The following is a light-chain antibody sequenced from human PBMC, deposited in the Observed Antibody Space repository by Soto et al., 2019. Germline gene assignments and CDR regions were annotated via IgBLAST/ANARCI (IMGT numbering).Light chain of an antibody. J-gene: IGLJ1*01. CDR3: CSSAGAITPHV. V-gene: IGLV2-23*02. Sequence: LTQPASVSGSPGQSITISCPGTSSDVINYNLVSWYQQHPGKAPKLLLYEVVKRPSGISNRFSGSTSANTASLTISGLQAEDEGDYYCCSSAGAITPHVFGTGTKVTVL. CDR2: EVV. CDR1: SSDVINYNL.